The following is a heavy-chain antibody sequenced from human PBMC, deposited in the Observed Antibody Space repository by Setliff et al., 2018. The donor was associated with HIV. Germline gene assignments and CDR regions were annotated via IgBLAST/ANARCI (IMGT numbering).Heavy chain of an antibody. J-gene: IGHJ3*02. D-gene: IGHD6-13*01. Sequence: ASVKVSCKASGYTFTIYSINWVRQAPGQGLEWMGSISGYNGNTNYAQKFQGRVTMTTDTSTSTAYMELRSLRSDDTAVYYCARGSSSIAAAYPDALDIWGQGTMVTVSS. V-gene: IGHV1-18*01. CDR2: ISGYNGNT. CDR1: GYTFTIYS. CDR3: ARGSSSIAAAYPDALDI.